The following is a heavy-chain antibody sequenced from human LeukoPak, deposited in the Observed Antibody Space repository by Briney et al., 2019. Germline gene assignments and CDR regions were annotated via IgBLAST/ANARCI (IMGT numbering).Heavy chain of an antibody. D-gene: IGHD3-10*01. Sequence: GGSLRLSCAASGFILSNYWMHWVRQAPGKGLEWVAVISYEGGTQHYADSVKGRFIISRDNPRNTLYLQMNILRTEDTAVYYCAKEGTPQVSTWYDLWGQGTQVIVSS. CDR1: GFILSNYW. V-gene: IGHV3-30*18. J-gene: IGHJ5*02. CDR2: ISYEGGTQ. CDR3: AKEGTPQVSTWYDL.